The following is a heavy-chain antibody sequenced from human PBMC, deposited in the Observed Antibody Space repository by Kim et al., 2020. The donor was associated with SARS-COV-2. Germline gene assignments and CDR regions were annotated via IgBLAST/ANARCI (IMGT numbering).Heavy chain of an antibody. CDR2: ISYDGSNK. V-gene: IGHV3-33*05. Sequence: GGSLRLSCAASGFTFSSYGMHWVRQAPGKGLEWVAVISYDGSNKYYADSVKGRFTISRDNSKNTLYLQMNSLRAEDTAVYYCARELLVRGVIRGEILKLVDYWGQGTLVTVSS. CDR3: ARELLVRGVIRGEILKLVDY. J-gene: IGHJ4*02. D-gene: IGHD3-10*01. CDR1: GFTFSSYG.